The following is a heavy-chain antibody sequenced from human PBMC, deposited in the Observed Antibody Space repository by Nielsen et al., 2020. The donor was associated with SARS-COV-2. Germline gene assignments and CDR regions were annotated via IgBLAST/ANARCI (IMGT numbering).Heavy chain of an antibody. CDR2: IYYSGST. Sequence: WIRQPPGKGLEWIGSIYYSGSTYYNPSLKSRVTISVDTSKNQFSLKLSSVTAADTAVYYCARERCSGGSCAQEYYYYYGMDVWGQGTTVTVSS. D-gene: IGHD2-15*01. J-gene: IGHJ6*02. CDR3: ARERCSGGSCAQEYYYYYGMDV. V-gene: IGHV4-39*07.